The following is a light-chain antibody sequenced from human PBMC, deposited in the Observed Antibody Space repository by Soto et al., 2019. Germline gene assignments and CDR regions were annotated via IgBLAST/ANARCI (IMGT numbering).Light chain of an antibody. CDR2: GAS. CDR3: QQYVSLWT. CDR1: QSLSGY. V-gene: IGKV3-20*01. J-gene: IGKJ1*01. Sequence: EIVLTQSPGTLSLSPGDRAALSCRASQSLSGYLAWYQQKPGQAPRLLIYGASSRATGIPDRFSGSGSGTDFTLTISRLEPEDFAEYYCQQYVSLWTFGQGTKVDIK.